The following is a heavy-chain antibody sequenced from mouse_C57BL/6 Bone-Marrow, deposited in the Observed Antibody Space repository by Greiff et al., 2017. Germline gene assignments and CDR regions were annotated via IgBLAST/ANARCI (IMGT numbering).Heavy chain of an antibody. V-gene: IGHV1-55*01. J-gene: IGHJ4*01. D-gene: IGHD2-3*01. CDR1: GYTFTSYW. CDR2: IYPGSGST. Sequence: VQLQQPGAELVKPGASVKMSCKASGYTFTSYWITWVKQRPGQGLEWIGDIYPGSGSTNYNENFKSKATLTVDTSSSTAYMQLSSLTSEDSAVFYFARYDGYYVWARDYWVQGTSVTVSS. CDR3: ARYDGYYVWARDY.